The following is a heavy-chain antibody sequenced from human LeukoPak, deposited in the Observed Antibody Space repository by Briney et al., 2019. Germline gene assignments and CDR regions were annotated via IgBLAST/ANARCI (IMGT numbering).Heavy chain of an antibody. CDR3: ARDRGLWFGSNHFDY. V-gene: IGHV3-74*01. CDR1: GFTFSSYW. D-gene: IGHD3-10*01. J-gene: IGHJ4*02. CDR2: INNDGSST. Sequence: GGSLRLSCGASGFTFSSYWMHWVRQAPGKGLVWVSRINNDGSSTSYADSVQGRFTISRDNAKNTLYLQMNSLRAEDTAVYYCARDRGLWFGSNHFDYWGQGALVTVSS.